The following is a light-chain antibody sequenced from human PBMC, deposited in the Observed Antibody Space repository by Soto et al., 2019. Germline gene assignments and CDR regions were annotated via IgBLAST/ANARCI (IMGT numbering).Light chain of an antibody. V-gene: IGKV1-6*01. CDR3: LQYYNFSWT. CDR2: AAF. J-gene: IGKJ1*01. CDR1: QDIRND. Sequence: AIQVTQSPSSLSASVGDRVAITYRASQDIRNDLAWYQQRPGQAPHLLIFAAFNLQSGVPSRFSGGGSGTHFTLTISGLQPDDFANYYCLQYYNFSWTFGQGTKV.